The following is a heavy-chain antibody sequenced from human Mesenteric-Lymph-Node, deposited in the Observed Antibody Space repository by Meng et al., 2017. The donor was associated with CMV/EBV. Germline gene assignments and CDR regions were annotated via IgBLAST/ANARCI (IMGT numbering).Heavy chain of an antibody. CDR3: ARDGFGYSYGPFDY. Sequence: SETLSLTCTVSGDSISNSYWVWIRQPPGKGLEWIGHVHYSGSTDYNPSLKSRVTISIDTSTNQFSLQLSSVTAADTAVYYCARDGFGYSYGPFDYWGQGTLVTVSS. J-gene: IGHJ4*02. V-gene: IGHV4-59*01. D-gene: IGHD5-18*01. CDR2: VHYSGST. CDR1: GDSISNSY.